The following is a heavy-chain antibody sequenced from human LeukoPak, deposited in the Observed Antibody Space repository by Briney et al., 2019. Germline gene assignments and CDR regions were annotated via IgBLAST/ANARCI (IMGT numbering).Heavy chain of an antibody. D-gene: IGHD7-27*01. CDR3: ARTGDRDAFDI. Sequence: SETLSLTCTVSGGSVSSGSYYWSWIRQPPGKGLEWIGYIYYSGSTNYNPSLKSRVTISVDTSKNQFSLKLSSVTAADTAVYYCARTGDRDAFDIWSQGTMVTVSS. J-gene: IGHJ3*02. V-gene: IGHV4-61*01. CDR2: IYYSGST. CDR1: GGSVSSGSYY.